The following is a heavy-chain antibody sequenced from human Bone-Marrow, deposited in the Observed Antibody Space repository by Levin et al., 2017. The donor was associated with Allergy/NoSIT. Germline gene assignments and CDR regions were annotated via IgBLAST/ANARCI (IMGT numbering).Heavy chain of an antibody. CDR1: GFTFNKAW. V-gene: IGHV3-15*01. Sequence: GESLKISCVASGFTFNKAWMSWVRQAPGKGLEWVGRVRSQLDGGTAEHAAAVEGRFSISRDDSRDTVFLEMSSLMTEDTAVYYCTTDGFYYDTNVPRAGQCWGLGTLVTVSS. CDR2: VRSQLDGGTA. J-gene: IGHJ4*02. CDR3: TTDGFYYDTNVPRAGQC. D-gene: IGHD3-3*01.